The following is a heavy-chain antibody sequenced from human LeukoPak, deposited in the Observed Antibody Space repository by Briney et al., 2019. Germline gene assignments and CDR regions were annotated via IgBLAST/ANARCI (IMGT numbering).Heavy chain of an antibody. D-gene: IGHD2-21*02. V-gene: IGHV3-74*01. CDR1: GFTFSSYW. J-gene: IGHJ4*02. Sequence: PGGSLRLSCAASGFTFSSYWMHWVRQAPGKGLVWVSRINSDGRSTSYADSVKGRFTISRDNAKNTLYLQMNSLRAEDTAVYYCARSTASGNFDYWGQGTLVTVSS. CDR3: ARSTASGNFDY. CDR2: INSDGRST.